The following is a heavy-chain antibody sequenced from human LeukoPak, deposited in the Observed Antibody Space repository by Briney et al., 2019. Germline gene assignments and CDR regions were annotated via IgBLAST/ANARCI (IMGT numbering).Heavy chain of an antibody. CDR1: GGSISSYY. Sequence: SETLSLTCTVSGGSISSYYWSLIRQPAGKGLEWIGRIYTSGSTNYNPSLKSRVTMSVDTSKNQFSLKLSSVTAADTAVYYCARVTVTNAFDIWCQGTMVTVSS. CDR2: IYTSGST. J-gene: IGHJ3*02. CDR3: ARVTVTNAFDI. D-gene: IGHD4-11*01. V-gene: IGHV4-4*07.